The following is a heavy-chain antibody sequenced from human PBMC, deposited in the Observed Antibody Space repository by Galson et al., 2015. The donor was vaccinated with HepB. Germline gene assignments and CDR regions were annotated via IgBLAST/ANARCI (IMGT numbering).Heavy chain of an antibody. V-gene: IGHV3-23*01. CDR3: VKEGSWFGGNWFDP. J-gene: IGHJ5*02. CDR1: GFIFRHHA. CDR2: IYGRGSTR. Sequence: SLRLSCAGPGFIFRHHAMAWIRQAPGKGLEWIAGIYGRGSTRSYSDAVKGRFSISRDNSKDTVFLQMDNLSTEDTAVYYCVKEGSWFGGNWFDPWGQGALVTVS. D-gene: IGHD3-3*01.